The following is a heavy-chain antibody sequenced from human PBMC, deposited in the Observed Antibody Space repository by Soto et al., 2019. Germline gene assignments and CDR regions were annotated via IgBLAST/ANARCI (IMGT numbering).Heavy chain of an antibody. D-gene: IGHD2-2*01. V-gene: IGHV3-74*01. CDR1: GFIFGIYW. CDR2: INSDGSSS. J-gene: IGHJ4*02. Sequence: RLSGTDRGFIFGIYWMHWVLQVPGEGLVWVSVINSDGSSSGNADSVKGRFTISRDNAKNTLYLQMNSLRAEDTAVYYCARGGGDCSSTSCPYVVDHWGQGTLVTVLL. CDR3: ARGGGDCSSTSCPYVVDH.